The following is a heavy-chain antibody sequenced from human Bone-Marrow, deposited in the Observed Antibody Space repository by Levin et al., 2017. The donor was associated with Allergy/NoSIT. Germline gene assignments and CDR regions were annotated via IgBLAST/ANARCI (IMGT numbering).Heavy chain of an antibody. CDR3: ARGVFDSVAFDI. CDR2: IWYDGSNK. Sequence: GGSLRLSCAASGFTFSSYGMHWVRQAPGKGLEWVAVIWYDGSNKYYADSVKGRFTISRDNSKNTLYLQMNSLRAEETAVYYGARGVFDSVAFDIWGQGTMVTVSS. D-gene: IGHD3-9*01. J-gene: IGHJ3*02. V-gene: IGHV3-33*01. CDR1: GFTFSSYG.